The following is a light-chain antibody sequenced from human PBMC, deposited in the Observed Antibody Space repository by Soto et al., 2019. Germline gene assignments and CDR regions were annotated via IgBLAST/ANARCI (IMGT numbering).Light chain of an antibody. CDR3: QSSASSMTVL. J-gene: IGLJ2*01. CDR2: GNS. CDR1: SSNIGAGYD. Sequence: QSVLTQPPSVSGAPGQRVTISCTGSSSNIGAGYDVHWYQQLPGTAPKLLISGNSNRPSGVPDRFSGSKSGTSASLAITGLEAEDEYDYYCQSSASSMTVLFGGGTELTVL. V-gene: IGLV1-40*01.